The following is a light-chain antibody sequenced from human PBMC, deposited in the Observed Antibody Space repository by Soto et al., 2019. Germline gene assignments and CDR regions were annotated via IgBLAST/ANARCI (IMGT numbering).Light chain of an antibody. CDR2: DVS. CDR3: SSYTSSSTLV. CDR1: SSDVGGYNY. V-gene: IGLV2-14*01. J-gene: IGLJ1*01. Sequence: SVLAQPASVSGSTGQWITISCTGTSSDVGGYNYVSWYQQHPGKAPKLMIYDVSNRPSGVSNRFSGSKSGNTASLTISGLQAEDEADYYCSSYTSSSTLVFGTGPKVTVL.